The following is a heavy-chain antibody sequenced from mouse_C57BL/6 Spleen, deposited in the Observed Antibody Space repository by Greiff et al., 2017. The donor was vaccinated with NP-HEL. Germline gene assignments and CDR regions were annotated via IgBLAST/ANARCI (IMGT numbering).Heavy chain of an antibody. CDR1: GFSLTSYA. V-gene: IGHV2-9-1*01. CDR2: IWTGGGT. Sequence: VHLVESGPGLVAPSQSLSITCTVSGFSLTSYAISWVRQPPGKGLEWLGVIWTGGGTNYNSALKSRLSISKDNSKSQVFLKMNSLQTDDTARYYCARNGYGSFYYAMDYWGQGTSVTVSS. D-gene: IGHD1-1*01. J-gene: IGHJ4*01. CDR3: ARNGYGSFYYAMDY.